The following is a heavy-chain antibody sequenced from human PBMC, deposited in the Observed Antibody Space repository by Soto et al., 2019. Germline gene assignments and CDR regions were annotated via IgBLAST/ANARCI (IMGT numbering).Heavy chain of an antibody. CDR2: ISGSGGST. CDR1: GFTFSSYA. D-gene: IGHD3-10*01. V-gene: IGHV3-23*01. Sequence: GGSLRLSCAASGFTFSSYAMSWVRQAPGKGLEWVSAISGSGGSTYYADSVKGRFTISRDNSKNTLYLQMNSLRAEDTAVYYCAKDHLLWFGEFGPPDYWGQGTLVTVSS. J-gene: IGHJ4*02. CDR3: AKDHLLWFGEFGPPDY.